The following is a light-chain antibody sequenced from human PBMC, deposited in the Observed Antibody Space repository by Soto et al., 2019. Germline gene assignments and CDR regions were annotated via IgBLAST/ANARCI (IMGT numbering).Light chain of an antibody. CDR3: QQYNNWPPVT. CDR2: AAS. Sequence: IQLTQSPSSLSAFVGDIVTITFRASQGIINLLAWYQQKPGKAPKVLIYAASTLQSGVPSRFSGSVSGTEFTLTISSLQSEDFAVYFCQQYNNWPPVTFGPGTKVDI. CDR1: QGIINL. V-gene: IGKV1-9*01. J-gene: IGKJ3*01.